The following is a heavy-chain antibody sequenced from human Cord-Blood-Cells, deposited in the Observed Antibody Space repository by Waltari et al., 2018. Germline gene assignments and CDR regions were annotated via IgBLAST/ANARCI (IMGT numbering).Heavy chain of an antibody. Sequence: QVQLQQWGAGLLKPSETLSLTCAVYGGSFSGYYWSWIRQPPGKGLEWIGEINHSGSTNYNPPLKSRVTISVDTSKNQFSLKLSSVTAADTAVYYCARGYPSYSSSSGWYFDLWGRGTLVTVSS. V-gene: IGHV4-34*01. CDR3: ARGYPSYSSSSGWYFDL. J-gene: IGHJ2*01. CDR1: GGSFSGYY. D-gene: IGHD6-6*01. CDR2: INHSGST.